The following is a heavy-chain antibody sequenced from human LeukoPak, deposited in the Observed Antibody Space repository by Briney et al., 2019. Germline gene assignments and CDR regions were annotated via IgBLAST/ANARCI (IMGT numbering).Heavy chain of an antibody. CDR2: IYYSGST. CDR3: ARLGDYFDY. Sequence: PSETLSLTCTVSGGSISSYYWSWIRQPPGKGLEWIGSIYYSGSTYYNPSLKSRVTISVDTSKNQFSLKLSSVTAADTAVYYCARLGDYFDYWGQGTLVTVSS. V-gene: IGHV4-59*05. CDR1: GGSISSYY. J-gene: IGHJ4*02.